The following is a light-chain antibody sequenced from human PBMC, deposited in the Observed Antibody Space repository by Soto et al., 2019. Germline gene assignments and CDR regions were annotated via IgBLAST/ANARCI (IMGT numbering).Light chain of an antibody. CDR3: QQYNNWPPGT. Sequence: EIVMTQSPATLSVSPGERATLSCRASQSVSSNLAWYQQKPGQAPRLLIYGASTRATGIPARFTGSGSGTELTLTISSLQYEDCAVYFCQQYNNWPPGTCGRGTKVEIK. V-gene: IGKV3-15*01. J-gene: IGKJ1*01. CDR2: GAS. CDR1: QSVSSN.